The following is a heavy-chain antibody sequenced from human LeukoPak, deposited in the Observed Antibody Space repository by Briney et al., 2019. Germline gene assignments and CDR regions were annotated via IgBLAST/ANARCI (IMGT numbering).Heavy chain of an antibody. CDR2: ISDRGKT. Sequence: GGSLRLSCEASGITFSSYDMSWVRQAPGKGLEWISAISDRGKTDYADSVKGRFTISRDNSENTLYLQLSSLRAEDTAMYYCAKLPTIFGVADSFDIWGQGTFVTVSS. V-gene: IGHV3-23*01. D-gene: IGHD3-3*01. CDR1: GITFSSYD. J-gene: IGHJ3*02. CDR3: AKLPTIFGVADSFDI.